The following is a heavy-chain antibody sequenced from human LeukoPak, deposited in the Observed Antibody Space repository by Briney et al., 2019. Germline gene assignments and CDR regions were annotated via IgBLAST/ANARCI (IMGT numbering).Heavy chain of an antibody. V-gene: IGHV4-39*01. CDR3: ASCEYSYGQSLHFDY. CDR2: IYYSGST. Sequence: SETLSLTCTVSGGSISSSSYYWGWIRQPPGKGLEWIGSIYYSGSTYYNPSLKSRVTISVDTSKNQFSLKLSSVTAADTAAYYCASCEYSYGQSLHFDYWGQGTLVTVSS. D-gene: IGHD5-18*01. J-gene: IGHJ4*02. CDR1: GGSISSSSYY.